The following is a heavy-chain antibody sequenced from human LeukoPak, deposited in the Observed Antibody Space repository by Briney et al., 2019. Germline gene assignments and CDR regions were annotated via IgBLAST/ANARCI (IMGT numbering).Heavy chain of an antibody. CDR2: IYTSGST. Sequence: SETLSLTCTVSGGSISSYYWSWIRQPAGKGLEWIGRIYTSGSTNYNPSLKSRVTMSVDTSKNQFSLKLSSVTAADTAVYYCARDFSEIVGATTGNWFDPWGQGTLVTVSS. V-gene: IGHV4-4*07. J-gene: IGHJ5*02. D-gene: IGHD1-26*01. CDR3: ARDFSEIVGATTGNWFDP. CDR1: GGSISSYY.